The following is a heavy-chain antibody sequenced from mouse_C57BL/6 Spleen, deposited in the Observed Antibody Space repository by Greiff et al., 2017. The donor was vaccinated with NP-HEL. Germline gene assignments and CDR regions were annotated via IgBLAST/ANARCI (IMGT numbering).Heavy chain of an antibody. CDR3: ARWASFAY. CDR1: GYAFTNYL. J-gene: IGHJ3*01. CDR2: INPGCGGT. Sequence: QVQLQQSGAELVRPGTSVKVSCKASGYAFTNYLIEWVKQRPGQGLEWIGVINPGCGGTNYNEKFTGNATLTADKSSSTAYMQLSSLTSEDSAVYFCARWASFAYWGQGTLVTVSA. V-gene: IGHV1-54*01. D-gene: IGHD6-1*01.